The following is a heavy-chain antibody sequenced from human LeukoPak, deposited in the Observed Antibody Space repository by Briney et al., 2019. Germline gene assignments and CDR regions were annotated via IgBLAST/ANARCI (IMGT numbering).Heavy chain of an antibody. Sequence: ASVKVSCKASGGTFSSYAISWVRQAPGQGLEWMGGIIPIFGTANYAQKFQGRVTITADESTSTAYMELSSLRSEDTAVYYCARIMYSSGWPTYYYMDVWGKGTTVTISS. CDR3: ARIMYSSGWPTYYYMDV. CDR1: GGTFSSYA. CDR2: IIPIFGTA. J-gene: IGHJ6*03. V-gene: IGHV1-69*13. D-gene: IGHD6-19*01.